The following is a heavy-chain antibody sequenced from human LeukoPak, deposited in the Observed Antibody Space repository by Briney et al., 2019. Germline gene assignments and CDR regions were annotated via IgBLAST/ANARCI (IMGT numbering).Heavy chain of an antibody. D-gene: IGHD3-22*01. CDR1: GFTFSSYS. V-gene: IGHV3-21*01. Sequence: KTGGSLRLSCAASGFTFSSYSMTWVRQAPGKGLKWVSTISSSGIYTYYADSVKGRFTISRDGAKNSLYLQMNSLRAEDTAVYYCASLHYYDSSGRDYWGQGTLVTVSS. J-gene: IGHJ4*02. CDR2: ISSSGIYT. CDR3: ASLHYYDSSGRDY.